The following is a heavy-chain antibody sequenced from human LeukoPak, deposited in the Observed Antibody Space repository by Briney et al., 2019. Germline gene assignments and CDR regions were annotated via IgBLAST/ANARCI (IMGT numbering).Heavy chain of an antibody. J-gene: IGHJ4*02. V-gene: IGHV3-21*01. D-gene: IGHD2-2*01. Sequence: GGSLRLSCAASGFTFSSYSMNWVRQAPGKGLEWVSSISSSSSYIYYADSVKGRFTISRDNAMNSLYLQMNSLRAEDTAVYYCARRLCPDFDYWGQGTLVTVSA. CDR1: GFTFSSYS. CDR3: ARRLCPDFDY. CDR2: ISSSSSYI.